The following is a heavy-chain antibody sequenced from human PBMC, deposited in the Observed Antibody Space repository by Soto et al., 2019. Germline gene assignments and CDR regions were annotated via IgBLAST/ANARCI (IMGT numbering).Heavy chain of an antibody. CDR3: ATLLEETAEYKWFDT. D-gene: IGHD7-27*01. J-gene: IGHJ5*02. CDR1: GYSFSDYL. V-gene: IGHV5-51*01. CDR2: IYPYDSDT. Sequence: XESLKISCRASGYSFSDYLIVWVRQMPGKGLEWMGIIYPYDSDTRYSPSFQGQVTISADKSISTIHLEWSSLKASDTAIYYCATLLEETAEYKWFDTWGQGTRVTVSS.